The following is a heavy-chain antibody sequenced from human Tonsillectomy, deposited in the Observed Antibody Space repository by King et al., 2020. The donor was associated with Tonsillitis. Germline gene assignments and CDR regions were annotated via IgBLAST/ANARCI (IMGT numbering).Heavy chain of an antibody. CDR3: AGTRSSAFYYDF. J-gene: IGHJ4*02. D-gene: IGHD6-19*01. V-gene: IGHV4-59*11. CDR1: GCSPSSHH. Sequence: QVQLQESGPGLLKPSETLSLTCTVSGCSPSSHHWSWVRQSPGKGLEWSGYLHFSGSTKYNPPLKIPVTISGDTAKNQFSLKLASVTAADTAVYFCAGTRSSAFYYDFWGQGSLVTVSS. CDR2: LHFSGST.